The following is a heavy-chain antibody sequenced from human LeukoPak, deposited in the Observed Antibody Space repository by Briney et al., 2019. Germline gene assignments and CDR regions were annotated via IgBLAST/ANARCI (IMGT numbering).Heavy chain of an antibody. CDR3: ARAWSYYGSGSYRDY. V-gene: IGHV3-21*01. Sequence: GGSLRLSCAASGFTFSSYSMNWVRQAPGKGLEWVSSISSSSSYIYYADSVKGRFTISRDNAKNSLYLQMNSLRAEDTAVYYCARAWSYYGSGSYRDYWGQGTLVTVSS. CDR2: ISSSSSYI. D-gene: IGHD3-10*01. J-gene: IGHJ4*02. CDR1: GFTFSSYS.